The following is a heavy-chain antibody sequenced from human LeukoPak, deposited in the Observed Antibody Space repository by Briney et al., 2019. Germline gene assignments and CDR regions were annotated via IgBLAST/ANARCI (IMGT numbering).Heavy chain of an antibody. CDR3: ARDAPKVRYDY. CDR2: IYYSGST. J-gene: IGHJ4*02. CDR1: GGSVSSGSYY. V-gene: IGHV4-61*01. Sequence: PSETLSLTCTVSGGSVSSGSYYWSWIRQPPGKGLVWIGYIYYSGSTNYNPSLKSRVTISVDTSKNQFSLKLSSVTAADTAVYYCARDAPKVRYDYWGQGTLVTVSS.